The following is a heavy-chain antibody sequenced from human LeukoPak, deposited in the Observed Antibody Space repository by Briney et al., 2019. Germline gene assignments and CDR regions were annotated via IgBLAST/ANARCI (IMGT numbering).Heavy chain of an antibody. D-gene: IGHD3-3*02. CDR2: IDISNSYI. J-gene: IGHJ3*02. Sequence: PGGSLRLSCAASGFTFSSYDMSWVRQAPGKGLGWVSSIDISNSYIYYADSVRGRFTISRDNAKNSLYLQMNSLRVEDTAVYYCARMSSIWPMGSLYAFDIWGQGTMVTVSS. CDR3: ARMSSIWPMGSLYAFDI. V-gene: IGHV3-21*01. CDR1: GFTFSSYD.